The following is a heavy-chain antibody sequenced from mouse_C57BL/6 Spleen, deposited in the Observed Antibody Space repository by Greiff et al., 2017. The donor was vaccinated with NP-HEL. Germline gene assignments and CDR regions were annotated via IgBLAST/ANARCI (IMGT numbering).Heavy chain of an antibody. Sequence: QVQLQQSGPELVKPGASVKLSCKASGYTFTSYDINWVKQRPGQGLEWIGWIYPRDGSTKYNEKFKGKATLTVDTSSSTAYMELHSLTSEDSAVYFCARIRGGTAQATRAMDYWGQGTSVTVSS. CDR2: IYPRDGST. D-gene: IGHD3-2*02. J-gene: IGHJ4*01. CDR3: ARIRGGTAQATRAMDY. CDR1: GYTFTSYD. V-gene: IGHV1-85*01.